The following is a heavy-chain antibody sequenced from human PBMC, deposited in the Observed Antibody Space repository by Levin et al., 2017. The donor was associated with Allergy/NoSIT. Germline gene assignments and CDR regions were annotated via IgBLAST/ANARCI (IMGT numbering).Heavy chain of an antibody. CDR1: GFTFSSYA. CDR3: ARGDGSGVPPDDY. V-gene: IGHV3-30-3*01. Sequence: PGGSLRLSCAASGFTFSSYAMDWVRQAPGKGLEWVAVISYDGSNKYYADSVKGRFTISRDNSKNTLYLQMNSLRAEDTAVYYCARGDGSGVPPDDYWGQGTLVTVSS. J-gene: IGHJ4*02. D-gene: IGHD3-10*01. CDR2: ISYDGSNK.